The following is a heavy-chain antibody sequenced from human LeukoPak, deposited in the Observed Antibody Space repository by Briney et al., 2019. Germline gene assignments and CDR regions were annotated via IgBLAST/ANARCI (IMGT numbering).Heavy chain of an antibody. Sequence: PGRSLRLSCAASGFSFGDYAMSWVRQAPGKRLEGVGFIRSKGYGGTTEYAASVKGRFTISREDSKSIAYLQMNSLKTEDTAVYYCNRQYGDYAFDYWGQGTLVTVSS. CDR1: GFSFGDYA. CDR2: IRSKGYGGTT. D-gene: IGHD4-17*01. CDR3: NRQYGDYAFDY. J-gene: IGHJ4*02. V-gene: IGHV3-49*04.